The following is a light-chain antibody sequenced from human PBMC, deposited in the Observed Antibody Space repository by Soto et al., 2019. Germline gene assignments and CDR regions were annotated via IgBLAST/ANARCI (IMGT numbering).Light chain of an antibody. V-gene: IGLV2-14*03. J-gene: IGLJ3*02. CDR2: EVS. Sequence: QSALTQFASVSGSPGQSVTISFTGTSGDVGFYDYVSWYQQHPGKAPKLLIYEVSDRPSGVSNRFSGSKSANTASLTISGLQPEDEADYYCSSYTTSSIWVFGGGTKLTVL. CDR1: SGDVGFYDY. CDR3: SSYTTSSIWV.